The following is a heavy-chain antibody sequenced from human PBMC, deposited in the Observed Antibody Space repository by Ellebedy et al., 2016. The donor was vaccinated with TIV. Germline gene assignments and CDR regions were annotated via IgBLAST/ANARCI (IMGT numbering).Heavy chain of an antibody. CDR3: ARVRSVYYYMDV. V-gene: IGHV3-48*04. CDR2: ISGSGNTK. Sequence: PGGSLRLSCTDSGFTFSTYSMNWVRQAPGNGLEWVSYISGSGNTKYYTDSVKGRFTISRDNAKNSLYLHMNSLRAEDTAVYYCARVRSVYYYMDVWGKGTTVTVSS. D-gene: IGHD2-8*01. J-gene: IGHJ6*03. CDR1: GFTFSTYS.